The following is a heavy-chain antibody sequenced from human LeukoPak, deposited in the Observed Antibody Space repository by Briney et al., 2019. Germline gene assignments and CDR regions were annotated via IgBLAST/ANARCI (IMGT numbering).Heavy chain of an antibody. J-gene: IGHJ4*02. CDR3: VKDLGAVAGARDY. CDR1: GFSVSSYA. V-gene: IGHV3-64D*06. CDR2: ISGNGGST. Sequence: GGSLRLSCSASGFSVSSYAMQWVRQAPGKGLEYVSGISGNGGSTYYAVSVKGRFIMSRDNSKNTLYLQMSGLRAEDTAVYYCVKDLGAVAGARDYWGLGTLVTVSS. D-gene: IGHD6-13*01.